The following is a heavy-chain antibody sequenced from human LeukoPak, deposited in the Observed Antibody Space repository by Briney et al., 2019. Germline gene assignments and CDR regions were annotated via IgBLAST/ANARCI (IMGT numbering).Heavy chain of an antibody. CDR2: ISSSSGYI. V-gene: IGHV3-21*01. J-gene: IGHJ4*02. CDR3: ARVPSSGYGY. CDR1: GFTFSSYS. Sequence: PGGSLRLSCAASGFTFSSYSMNWVRQAPGKGLEWVSSISSSSGYIYYADSVKGRFTISRDNAKNSLYLQMNSLRAEDTAVYYCARVPSSGYGYWGQGTLVTVSS. D-gene: IGHD3-22*01.